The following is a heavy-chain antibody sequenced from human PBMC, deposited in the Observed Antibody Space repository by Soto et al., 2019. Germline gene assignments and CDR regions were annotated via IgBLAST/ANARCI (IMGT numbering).Heavy chain of an antibody. V-gene: IGHV3-33*01. Sequence: PGGSLRLSCAASGFTFSSYGMHWVRQAPGKGLEWVAIIWYDGSNKYYADSVKDRFTISRDNSKNTLYLQMNSLRAEDTAMYYCAREYCNGGSCYSDYWGQGTLVTVSS. CDR3: AREYCNGGSCYSDY. CDR2: IWYDGSNK. D-gene: IGHD2-15*01. CDR1: GFTFSSYG. J-gene: IGHJ4*02.